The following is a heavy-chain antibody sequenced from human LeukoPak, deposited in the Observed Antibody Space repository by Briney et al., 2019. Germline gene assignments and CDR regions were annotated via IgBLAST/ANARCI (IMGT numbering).Heavy chain of an antibody. CDR3: TRLVVPAYYFDY. J-gene: IGHJ4*02. Sequence: GGSLRLSCTASGFTFGDYAMSWVRQAPGKGLEWVGFIRSKAYGGTTEYAASVKAGFTISRADSKSIAYLQMNSLKTEDTAVYYCTRLVVPAYYFDYWAQGTLVTVSS. V-gene: IGHV3-49*04. CDR1: GFTFGDYA. D-gene: IGHD2-2*01. CDR2: IRSKAYGGTT.